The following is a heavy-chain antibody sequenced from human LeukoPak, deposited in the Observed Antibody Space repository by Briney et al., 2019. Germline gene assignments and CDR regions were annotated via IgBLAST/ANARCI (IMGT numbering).Heavy chain of an antibody. V-gene: IGHV1-69*13. Sequence: ASVKVSCKASGGTFSSYAISWVRQAPGQGLEWRGGSIPIFGTANYAQKFQGRVTITADESTSTAYMELSRLRSDDTAVYYCARDYYDSSGYADAFDIWGQGTMVTVSS. J-gene: IGHJ3*02. CDR3: ARDYYDSSGYADAFDI. CDR2: SIPIFGTA. D-gene: IGHD3-22*01. CDR1: GGTFSSYA.